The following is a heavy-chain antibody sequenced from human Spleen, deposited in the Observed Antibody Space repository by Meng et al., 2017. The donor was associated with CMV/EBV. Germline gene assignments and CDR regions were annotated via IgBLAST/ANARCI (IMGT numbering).Heavy chain of an antibody. J-gene: IGHJ5*02. V-gene: IGHV5-51*01. D-gene: IGHD5-12*01. CDR2: IYPGDSDT. CDR3: ARRNVDSGYQSWFDP. Sequence: SGYSFTSYWIGWVRQMPGKGLEWMGIIYPGDSDTRYSPSFQGQVTISADKSISTAYLQWSSLKASDTAMYYCARRNVDSGYQSWFDPWGQGTLVTVSS. CDR1: GYSFTSYW.